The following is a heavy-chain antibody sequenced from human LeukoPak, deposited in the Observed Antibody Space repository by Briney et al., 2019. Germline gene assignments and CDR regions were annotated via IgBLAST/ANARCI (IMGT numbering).Heavy chain of an antibody. CDR1: GGSFSGYY. CDR3: ARGKGIKRYWYLDL. J-gene: IGHJ2*01. CDR2: INHSGST. D-gene: IGHD6-13*01. Sequence: SETLSLTCAVYGGSFSGYYWSWIRQPPGKGLEWIGEINHSGSTNYNPSLKSRVTISVDTSKNQFSLKLSSVTAADTAVYYCARGKGIKRYWYLDLWGRGTLVTVSS. V-gene: IGHV4-34*01.